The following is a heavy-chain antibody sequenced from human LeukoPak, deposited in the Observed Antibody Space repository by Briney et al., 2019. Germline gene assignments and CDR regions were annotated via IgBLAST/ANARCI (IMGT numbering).Heavy chain of an antibody. D-gene: IGHD3-22*01. Sequence: SETLSLTCTVSGYSISSGYYWGWIRQPPGKGLEWIGYIYYSGSTNYNPSLKSRVTISVDTSKNQFSLKLKSVTAADTAVYYCARVTGYMIEDYFDYWGQGTLVTVSS. CDR3: ARVTGYMIEDYFDY. V-gene: IGHV4-61*01. J-gene: IGHJ4*02. CDR2: IYYSGST. CDR1: GYSISSGYY.